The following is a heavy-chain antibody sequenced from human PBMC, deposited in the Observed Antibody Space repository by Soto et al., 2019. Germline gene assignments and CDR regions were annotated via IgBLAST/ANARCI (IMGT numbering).Heavy chain of an antibody. CDR3: ARDLPHDSSGSQIPWYAFDI. D-gene: IGHD3-22*01. V-gene: IGHV3-64*02. CDR1: GFTFSSYA. J-gene: IGHJ3*02. Sequence: GGSLRLSCAASGFTFSSYAMHWVRQAPGKGLEYVSAISSNGGSTYYADSVKGRFTISRDNSKNTLYLQMGSLRAEDMAVYYCARDLPHDSSGSQIPWYAFDIWGQGTMVTVSS. CDR2: ISSNGGST.